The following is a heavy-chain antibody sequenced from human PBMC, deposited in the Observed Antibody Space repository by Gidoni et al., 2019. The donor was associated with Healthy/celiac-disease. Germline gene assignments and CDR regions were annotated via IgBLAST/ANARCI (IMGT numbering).Heavy chain of an antibody. Sequence: QVQLVESGGGVVQPGRSLRLSCAASGFTFSSYAMHWVRQAPGKGLEWVAVISYDGSNKYYADSVKGRFTISRDNSKNTLYLQMNSLRAEDTAVYYCARDGPYGDYGVSGYYYYGMDVWGQGTTVTVSS. D-gene: IGHD4-17*01. J-gene: IGHJ6*02. CDR2: ISYDGSNK. CDR3: ARDGPYGDYGVSGYYYYGMDV. CDR1: GFTFSSYA. V-gene: IGHV3-30-3*01.